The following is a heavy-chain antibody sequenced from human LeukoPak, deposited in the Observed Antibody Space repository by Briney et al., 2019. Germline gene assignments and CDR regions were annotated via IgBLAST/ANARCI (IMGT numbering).Heavy chain of an antibody. CDR1: GFTFSSYG. Sequence: GWSLRLSCAASGFTFSSYGMHWVRQAPGKGLEWVAVIWYDGSNKYYADSVKGRFTISRDNSKNTLYLQMNSLRAEDTAVYYCARATSPYYYYYYMDVWAKGPRSPSP. CDR3: ARATSPYYYYYYMDV. V-gene: IGHV3-33*01. J-gene: IGHJ6*03. CDR2: IWYDGSNK.